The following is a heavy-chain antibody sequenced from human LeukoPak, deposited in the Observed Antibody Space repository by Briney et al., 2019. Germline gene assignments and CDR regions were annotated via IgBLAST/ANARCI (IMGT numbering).Heavy chain of an antibody. Sequence: GGSLRLSCAASGFTFSSYSMNWVRQAPGKGLEWVSSISSSSSYIYYADSVKGRFTISRDNAKNSLYLQMNSLRAEDTAVYYCARDPPLDYDSSGYYFDYWGQGTLVTVSS. CDR1: GFTFSSYS. J-gene: IGHJ4*02. CDR3: ARDPPLDYDSSGYYFDY. V-gene: IGHV3-21*01. D-gene: IGHD3-22*01. CDR2: ISSSSSYI.